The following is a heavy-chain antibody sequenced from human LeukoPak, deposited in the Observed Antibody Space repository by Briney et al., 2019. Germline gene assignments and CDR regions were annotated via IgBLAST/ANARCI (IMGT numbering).Heavy chain of an antibody. Sequence: SETLSLTCTVSGGSISSYQWSWIRQPPGKGLEWIGNIYYSGSANYNPSLTSRVIISVDTSKNQFSLKLSPVIAADTAVYYCARVGVDYSGNILKYFFDYWGQGTLVTVSS. V-gene: IGHV4-59*12. D-gene: IGHD4-23*01. CDR2: IYYSGSA. J-gene: IGHJ4*02. CDR3: ARVGVDYSGNILKYFFDY. CDR1: GGSISSYQ.